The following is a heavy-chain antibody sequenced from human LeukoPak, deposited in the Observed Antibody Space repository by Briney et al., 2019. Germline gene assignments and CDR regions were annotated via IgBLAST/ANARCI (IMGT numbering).Heavy chain of an antibody. CDR3: ARDMGRYYDSSGYYRPLDY. V-gene: IGHV3-7*01. CDR2: IKEDGSEK. Sequence: GGCLRLSCAASGFTFSSYWMTWVRQAPGKGLEWVANIKEDGSEKYYVDSVKGRFTVSRDNAKNSLYLQMNSLRAEDTAVYYCARDMGRYYDSSGYYRPLDYWGQGTLVTVSS. J-gene: IGHJ4*02. CDR1: GFTFSSYW. D-gene: IGHD3-22*01.